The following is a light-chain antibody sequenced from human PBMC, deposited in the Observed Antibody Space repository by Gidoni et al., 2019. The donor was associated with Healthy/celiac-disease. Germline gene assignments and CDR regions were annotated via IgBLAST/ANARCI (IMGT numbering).Light chain of an antibody. CDR1: QSLSSW. CDR3: QQYNSYSRT. V-gene: IGKV1-5*01. CDR2: DAS. J-gene: IGKJ1*01. Sequence: DLQMTPSPSTLSASVGDRVPLTCRASQSLSSWLAWYQHKPGKAPKLMIYDASSLESGVPSRFSGSGSGTEFTRTISSLQPDDFATYYCQQYNSYSRTFGQGTKVEIK.